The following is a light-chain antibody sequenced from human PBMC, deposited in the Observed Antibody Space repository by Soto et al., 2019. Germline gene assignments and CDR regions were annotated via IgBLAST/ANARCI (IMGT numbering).Light chain of an antibody. Sequence: QSVLTQPPSVSAAPGQTVTISCSGSSSNIGNNYVSWYQQLPGTAPKLLIYDNNKRPSGIPDRFSGSKSGTSATLGITGLQTGDEADYYCGTWDTSLSAVLFGRGTKLTVL. V-gene: IGLV1-51*01. CDR1: SSNIGNNY. CDR2: DNN. CDR3: GTWDTSLSAVL. J-gene: IGLJ2*01.